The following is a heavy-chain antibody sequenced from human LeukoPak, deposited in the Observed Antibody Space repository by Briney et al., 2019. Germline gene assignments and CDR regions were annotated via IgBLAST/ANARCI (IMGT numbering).Heavy chain of an antibody. D-gene: IGHD3-9*01. V-gene: IGHV1-18*04. CDR3: ARVPVTYYDILTGSYYFDY. CDR2: ISAYNGNT. Sequence: ASVKVSCKASGYIFSDYYMHWVRQAPGQGLEWMGWISAYNGNTNYAQKLQGRVTMTTDTSTSTAYMELRSLRSDDTAVYYCARVPVTYYDILTGSYYFDYWGQGTLVTVSS. J-gene: IGHJ4*02. CDR1: GYIFSDYY.